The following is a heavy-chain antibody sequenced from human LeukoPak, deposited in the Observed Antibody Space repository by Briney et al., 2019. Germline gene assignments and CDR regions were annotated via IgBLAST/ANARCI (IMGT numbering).Heavy chain of an antibody. Sequence: GGSLRLSCAASGFTFSSYGMHRVRQAPGKGLEWVAVIWYDGSKKYYADSVKGRFTISRDNSKNTLYLQMNSLRAEDTAVYYCAKPHYYDSGGSYIAGAFDIWGQGTMVTVSS. V-gene: IGHV3-33*06. D-gene: IGHD3-22*01. CDR3: AKPHYYDSGGSYIAGAFDI. CDR2: IWYDGSKK. J-gene: IGHJ3*02. CDR1: GFTFSSYG.